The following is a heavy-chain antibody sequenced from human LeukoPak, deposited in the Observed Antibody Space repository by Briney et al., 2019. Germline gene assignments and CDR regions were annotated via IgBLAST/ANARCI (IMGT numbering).Heavy chain of an antibody. CDR2: ITRSGSTI. Sequence: PGGSLRLSCAASGFTFSSYEMNWVRQAPGKGLEWVSYITRSGSTIYYADSVKGRFTISRDNAKNSLYLQMNSLRAEDTAVYYCARPSFRTGYSSTWYYGGMDVWGQGTTVTVSS. V-gene: IGHV3-48*03. CDR1: GFTFSSYE. CDR3: ARPSFRTGYSSTWYYGGMDV. D-gene: IGHD6-13*01. J-gene: IGHJ6*02.